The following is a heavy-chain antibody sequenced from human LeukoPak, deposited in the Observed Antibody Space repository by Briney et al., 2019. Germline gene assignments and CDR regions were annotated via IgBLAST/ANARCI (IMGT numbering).Heavy chain of an antibody. CDR2: ISGSGGST. J-gene: IGHJ3*02. V-gene: IGHV3-23*01. D-gene: IGHD7-27*01. CDR1: GFTFSSYA. CDR3: ARPRGKNQNGEAFNI. Sequence: QPGGSLRLSCAASGFTFSSYAMSWVRQAPGKGLEWVSAISGSGGSTYYADSVKGRFTISRDNSKNMMYLQMNSLRAEDTAVYYCARPRGKNQNGEAFNIWGQGTMVTVSS.